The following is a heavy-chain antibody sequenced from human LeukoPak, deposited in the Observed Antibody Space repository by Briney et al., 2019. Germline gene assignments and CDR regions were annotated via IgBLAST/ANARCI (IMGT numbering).Heavy chain of an antibody. CDR3: ARDRDDYSNYRTDYYYGMDV. J-gene: IGHJ6*02. CDR2: IYYSGST. CDR1: GGSISSGGYY. V-gene: IGHV4-31*03. Sequence: SETLSLTCTVSGGSISSGGYYWSWIRQHPGTGLEWIGYIYYSGSTYYNPSLKSRVTISADTSKNQFSLKLSSVTAADTAVYYCARDRDDYSNYRTDYYYGMDVWGQGTTVTVSS. D-gene: IGHD4-11*01.